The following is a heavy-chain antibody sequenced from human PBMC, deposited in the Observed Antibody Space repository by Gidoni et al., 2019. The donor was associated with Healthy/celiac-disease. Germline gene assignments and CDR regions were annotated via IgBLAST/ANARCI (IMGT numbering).Heavy chain of an antibody. V-gene: IGHV3-9*01. Sequence: EVQLVESGGGLLQPGRSLILSCAASGFTFDDYAMHWVRQAPGKGLEWVSGISWNSGSIGYADSVKGRFTISRDNAKNSLYLQMNSLRAEDTALYYCARRVSKDFDIWGQGKMVTVSS. CDR1: GFTFDDYA. CDR3: ARRVSKDFDI. J-gene: IGHJ3*02. CDR2: ISWNSGSI. D-gene: IGHD3-10*01.